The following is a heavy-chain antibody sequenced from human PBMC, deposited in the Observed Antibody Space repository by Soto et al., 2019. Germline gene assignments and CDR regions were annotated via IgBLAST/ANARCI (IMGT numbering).Heavy chain of an antibody. CDR1: GFIFSDYS. J-gene: IGHJ4*02. CDR3: ASSSGDIWEQYYVDY. V-gene: IGHV3-23*01. D-gene: IGHD1-1*01. Sequence: EVQLLESGGGLVLPGGSLRLSCAASGFIFSDYSMSWVRQAPGKGLEWVSGISGRGGSTYYADSVKGRFTIARDSSRNTRFLQIKSLGAEDRALYFCASSSGDIWEQYYVDYCGQGTLVPVSS. CDR2: ISGRGGST.